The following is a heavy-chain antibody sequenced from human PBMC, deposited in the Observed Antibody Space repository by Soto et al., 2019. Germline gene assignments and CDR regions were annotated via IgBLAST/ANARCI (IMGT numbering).Heavy chain of an antibody. D-gene: IGHD3-3*01. V-gene: IGHV1-8*01. Sequence: ASVKISCKASGYTFTSYDINWVRQATGQGLEWMGWMNPNSGNTSYAQKFQGGVTMTRNTSISTAYMELSRLRSEDTAVYYCARGGGITIFGVVPHSGMEVWGQGTTVTVS. CDR2: MNPNSGNT. CDR1: GYTFTSYD. CDR3: ARGGGITIFGVVPHSGMEV. J-gene: IGHJ6*02.